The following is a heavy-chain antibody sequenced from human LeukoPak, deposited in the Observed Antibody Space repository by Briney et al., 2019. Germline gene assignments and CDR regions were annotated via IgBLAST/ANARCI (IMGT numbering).Heavy chain of an antibody. Sequence: GRSLRLSCGASGFHLSSYGMHWVRQAPGKGLEWVSHITSSGIGTYYTDSVKGRFTISRDNSKNTLYLLMNSLRAEDTAVYFCAKDLEFDISGYYSPFDSWGQGSLVTVSS. V-gene: IGHV3-23*01. CDR2: ITSSGIGT. CDR3: AKDLEFDISGYYSPFDS. CDR1: GFHLSSYG. J-gene: IGHJ4*02. D-gene: IGHD3-22*01.